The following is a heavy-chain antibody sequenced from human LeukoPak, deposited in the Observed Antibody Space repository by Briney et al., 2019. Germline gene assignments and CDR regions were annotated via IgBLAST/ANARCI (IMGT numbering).Heavy chain of an antibody. CDR1: GYTFTGYY. CDR3: ARGSLAAAGIFRFVY. Sequence: GASVKVSCKASGYTFTGYYMHWVRQAPGQGPEWMGWINPNSGGTNYAQKFQGRVTMTRDTSISTAYMELSRLRSDDTAVYYCARGSLAAAGIFRFVYWGQGTLVTVSS. J-gene: IGHJ4*02. D-gene: IGHD6-13*01. CDR2: INPNSGGT. V-gene: IGHV1-2*02.